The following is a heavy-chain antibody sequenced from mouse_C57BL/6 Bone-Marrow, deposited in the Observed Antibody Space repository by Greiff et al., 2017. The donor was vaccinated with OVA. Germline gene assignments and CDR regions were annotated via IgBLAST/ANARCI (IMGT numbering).Heavy chain of an antibody. D-gene: IGHD1-3*01. CDR3: AINYWFAY. CDR1: GFSLTSYG. J-gene: IGHJ3*01. Sequence: QVQLKESGPGLVAPSQCLSITCTVSGFSLTSYGVSWVRQPPGKGLEWLGVIWGDGSTNYHSAPISRLSISTDNSTSQAFLNLISLQTDDTAAYYCAINYWFAYWGQGTLVTVTA. V-gene: IGHV2-3*01. CDR2: IWGDGST.